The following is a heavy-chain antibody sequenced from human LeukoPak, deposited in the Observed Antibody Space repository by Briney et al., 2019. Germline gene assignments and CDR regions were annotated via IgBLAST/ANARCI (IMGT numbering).Heavy chain of an antibody. CDR3: ARVTQQLDPGDYYYYGMDV. CDR1: GGSISSSSFY. J-gene: IGHJ6*02. D-gene: IGHD6-13*01. Sequence: PSQTLSLTCTVSGGSISSSSFYWGWIRQPPGKGLEWIGSISYSGSTYYNPSLKSRVTISIDTSKNQFSLKLSSVTAADTAVYYCARVTQQLDPGDYYYYGMDVWGQGTTVTVSS. CDR2: ISYSGST. V-gene: IGHV4-39*07.